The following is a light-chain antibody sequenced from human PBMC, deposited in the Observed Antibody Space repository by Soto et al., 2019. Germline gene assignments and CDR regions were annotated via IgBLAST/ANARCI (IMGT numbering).Light chain of an antibody. J-gene: IGKJ5*01. CDR1: QGVTTN. V-gene: IGKV3-15*01. Sequence: EIVMTHSPGTLSVSPLEIATLSCRAGQGVTTNFAWYQQKSGQSPRLLIYDVSIRATGVPARFSGTGSETDFTLTISGLQSEDSAVYFCQQYNNWPFSLGQGTRLEIK. CDR2: DVS. CDR3: QQYNNWPFS.